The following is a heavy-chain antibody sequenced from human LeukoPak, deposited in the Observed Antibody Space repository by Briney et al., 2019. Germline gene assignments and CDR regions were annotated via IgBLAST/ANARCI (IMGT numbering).Heavy chain of an antibody. V-gene: IGHV3-21*01. J-gene: IGHJ4*02. CDR1: GFTFSTYN. CDR3: ARGLVVAGFDY. CDR2: ISSSTNYM. Sequence: GGSLRLSCAASGFTFSTYNMNWVRQAPGKGLEWVSSISSSTNYMYYADSVKGRFTISRDNAKNSLYLQMNSLGAEDAAMYYCARGLVVAGFDYWGQGTLVTVSS. D-gene: IGHD6-19*01.